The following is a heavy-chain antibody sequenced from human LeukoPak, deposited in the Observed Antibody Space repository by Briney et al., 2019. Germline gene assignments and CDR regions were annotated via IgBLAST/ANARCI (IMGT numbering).Heavy chain of an antibody. CDR3: ARGNRAGYCSSTSCYTLNAFDI. D-gene: IGHD2-2*02. J-gene: IGHJ3*02. CDR1: GFTFSSYA. Sequence: GGSLRLSCAASGFTFSSYAMHWVRQAPGKGLEWVAVISYDGSNKYYADSVKGRFTISRDNSKNTLYLQMNSLRAEDTAVYYCARGNRAGYCSSTSCYTLNAFDIWGQGTMVTVSS. V-gene: IGHV3-30-3*01. CDR2: ISYDGSNK.